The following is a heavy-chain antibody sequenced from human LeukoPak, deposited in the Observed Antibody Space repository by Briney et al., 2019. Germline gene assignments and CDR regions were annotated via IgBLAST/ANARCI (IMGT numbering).Heavy chain of an antibody. CDR3: ARGRGYSYGLASDNWFDP. CDR2: INPNSGGT. Sequence: GASVKVSCKASGYTFTGYYMHWVRQAPGQGLEWMGWINPNSGGTNYAQKFQGRVTMTRDTSISTAYMELSRLRSDDTAVYYCARGRGYSYGLASDNWFDPWGQGTLVTVSS. D-gene: IGHD5-18*01. CDR1: GYTFTGYY. J-gene: IGHJ5*02. V-gene: IGHV1-2*02.